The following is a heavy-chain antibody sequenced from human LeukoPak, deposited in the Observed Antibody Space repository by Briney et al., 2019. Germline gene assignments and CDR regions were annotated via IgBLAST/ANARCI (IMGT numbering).Heavy chain of an antibody. CDR1: GFXSSSYG. CDR2: ISGSGGNT. D-gene: IGHD2-15*01. Sequence: GGSLRLSCEASGFXSSSYGISWVRQAQEKGLEWVGGISGSGGNTNYADSVKGRFTISRDNSKNTLYLQMNSLRAEDTAVYYCAKDRSCSGGSCYWDYWGQGTLVTASS. V-gene: IGHV3-23*01. J-gene: IGHJ4*02. CDR3: AKDRSCSGGSCYWDY.